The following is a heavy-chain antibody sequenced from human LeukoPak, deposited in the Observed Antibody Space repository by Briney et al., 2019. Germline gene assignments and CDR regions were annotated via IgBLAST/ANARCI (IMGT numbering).Heavy chain of an antibody. J-gene: IGHJ4*02. CDR2: INPNDGDT. V-gene: IGHV1-2*02. Sequence: ASVKVSCKASGYTFTDYYMHWVRQAPGQGFEWMGRINPNDGDTNYAQKFQGRVTMTRDTSISTAHMEVSRLRSDDTAVYYCARANFLYCSSTTCLFHYWGQGTLVTVSS. CDR1: GYTFTDYY. D-gene: IGHD2-2*01. CDR3: ARANFLYCSSTTCLFHY.